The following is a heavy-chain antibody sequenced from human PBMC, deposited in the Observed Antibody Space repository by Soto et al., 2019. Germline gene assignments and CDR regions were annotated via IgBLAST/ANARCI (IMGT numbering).Heavy chain of an antibody. CDR2: IWYDGSNK. CDR3: ARDGPLEMAIVYFDY. CDR1: GFTSSSYG. V-gene: IGHV3-33*01. Sequence: LRLSCAASGFTSSSYGMHWVRQAPGKGLEWVAVIWYDGSNKYYADSVKGRFTISRDNAKNTLYLQMNSLRAEDTAVYHCARDGPLEMAIVYFDYWGQGTPVTSPQ. J-gene: IGHJ4*02. D-gene: IGHD2-21*01.